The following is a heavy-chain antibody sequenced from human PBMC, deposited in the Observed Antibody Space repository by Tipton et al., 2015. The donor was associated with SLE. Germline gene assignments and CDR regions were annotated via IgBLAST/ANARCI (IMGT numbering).Heavy chain of an antibody. CDR1: GDSISSYY. Sequence: LRLSCTVSGDSISSYYWSWIRQPAGKGLEWIGRIYNSGTSNYNPSLKSRVTISVDTSKNQFSLKLNSVTAADTAVYYCAREYSSSSGYFDYWGQGTLVTVSS. D-gene: IGHD6-6*01. CDR2: IYNSGTS. J-gene: IGHJ4*02. V-gene: IGHV4-4*07. CDR3: AREYSSSSGYFDY.